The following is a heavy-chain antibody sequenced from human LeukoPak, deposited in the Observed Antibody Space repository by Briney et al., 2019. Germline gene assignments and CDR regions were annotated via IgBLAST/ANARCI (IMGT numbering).Heavy chain of an antibody. CDR2: IKSDGSST. V-gene: IGHV3-74*01. CDR3: ARAMVPLFEN. Sequence: GGSLRLSCAASGFTFSSYWMHWVRRAPGKGLVWVSRIKSDGSSTSYADSVKGRFTISRDNAKNTLYLQMNSLRDEDTAVYYCARAMVPLFENWGQGTLVTVSS. CDR1: GFTFSSYW. D-gene: IGHD4/OR15-4a*01. J-gene: IGHJ4*02.